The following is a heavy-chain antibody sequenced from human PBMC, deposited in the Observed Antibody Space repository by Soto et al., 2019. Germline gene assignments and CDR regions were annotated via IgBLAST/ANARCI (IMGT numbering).Heavy chain of an antibody. J-gene: IGHJ6*02. D-gene: IGHD4-17*01. CDR2: MNPNSGNT. CDR1: GYTFTSYD. CDR3: ARTVGYYYGMDV. Sequence: ASVKVSCKASGYTFTSYDINWVRQATGQGLEWVGWMNPNSGNTGYSQKFQGRVTITRDTSASTAYMELSSLRSEDTAVYYCARTVGYYYGMDVWGQGTTVTVSS. V-gene: IGHV1-8*01.